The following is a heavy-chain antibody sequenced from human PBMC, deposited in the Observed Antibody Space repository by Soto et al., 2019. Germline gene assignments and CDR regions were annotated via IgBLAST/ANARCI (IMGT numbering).Heavy chain of an antibody. CDR1: GFNFNTYT. CDR2: ISPDGSKT. V-gene: IGHV3-30-3*01. J-gene: IGHJ4*02. Sequence: QVQLVESGGGVVQPGRSLRLSCAASGFNFNTYTFNWVRQAPGKGLEWVAMISPDGSKTNYADALKGRFTISRDNSNNKVFLQMNSLKTEDSAIYFCARGLLEVMVPFDHWGQGTRVTVS. D-gene: IGHD2-8*02. CDR3: ARGLLEVMVPFDH.